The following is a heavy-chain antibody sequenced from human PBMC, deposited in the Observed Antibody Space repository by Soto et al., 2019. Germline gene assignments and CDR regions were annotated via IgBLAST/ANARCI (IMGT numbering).Heavy chain of an antibody. Sequence: EVQLLESGGGLVQPGGSLRLSCAASGFSFSSYAMRWVRQAPGKGLEWVSAISESGGSTYYADSVKGRFTISRDNSKNTLYLQMNSLRAEDTAVYYCAKGHSSSCTRCYLDYWGQGTLVTVSP. J-gene: IGHJ4*02. CDR2: ISESGGST. V-gene: IGHV3-23*01. D-gene: IGHD6-13*01. CDR3: AKGHSSSCTRCYLDY. CDR1: GFSFSSYA.